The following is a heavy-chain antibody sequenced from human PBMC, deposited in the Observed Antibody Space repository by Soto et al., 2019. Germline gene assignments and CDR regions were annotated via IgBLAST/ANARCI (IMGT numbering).Heavy chain of an antibody. Sequence: VQLQESGPGLVRPSETLSLTCTVSGGSISSGNFYWSWIRQPPGKGLEWIGYIYFSGSTSYSPPLKRPLTLSLSPSHNPFSLTPTSVTAADTSVYYCANESHGGNTYFDPWCQGALVTVSS. CDR1: GGSISSGNFY. CDR3: ANESHGGNTYFDP. V-gene: IGHV4-31*01. D-gene: IGHD1-26*01. CDR2: IYFSGST. J-gene: IGHJ4*02.